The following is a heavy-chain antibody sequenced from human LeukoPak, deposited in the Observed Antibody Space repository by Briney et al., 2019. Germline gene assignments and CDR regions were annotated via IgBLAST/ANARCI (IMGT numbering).Heavy chain of an antibody. CDR3: ARDSVISYYGSGSYYPFDY. J-gene: IGHJ4*02. CDR2: IKQDGSEK. CDR1: GFTFSSYW. V-gene: IGHV3-7*01. Sequence: GGSLRLSCAASGFTFSSYWMSWVRQAPGKGLEWVANIKQDGSEKYYVDSVKGRFTISRDNAKNSLYLQMNSLRAEDTAVYYCARDSVISYYGSGSYYPFDYWGQGTLVTVSS. D-gene: IGHD3-10*01.